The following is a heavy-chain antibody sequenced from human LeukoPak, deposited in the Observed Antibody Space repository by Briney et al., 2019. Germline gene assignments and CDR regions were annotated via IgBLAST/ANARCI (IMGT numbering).Heavy chain of an antibody. D-gene: IGHD7-27*01. J-gene: IGHJ6*02. CDR1: GYTFTSYG. Sequence: ASVEVSCKASGYTFTSYGISWVRQAPGQGLEWMGWISAYNGNTNYAQRLQGRVTMTTDTSTSTAYMELRSLRSDDTAVYYCARGAWALGYYGMDVWGQGTTVTVSS. CDR2: ISAYNGNT. V-gene: IGHV1-18*01. CDR3: ARGAWALGYYGMDV.